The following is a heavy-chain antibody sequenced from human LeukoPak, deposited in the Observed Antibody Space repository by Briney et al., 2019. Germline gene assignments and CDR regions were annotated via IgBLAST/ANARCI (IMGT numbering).Heavy chain of an antibody. J-gene: IGHJ5*02. V-gene: IGHV4-39*07. CDR3: ARAGYYDSSGYNWFDP. D-gene: IGHD3-22*01. CDR2: IYYSGST. CDR1: GGSISSSSYY. Sequence: SETLSLTCTVSGGSISSSSYYWGWIRQPPGKGLEWIGSIYYSGSTYYNPSLKSRVTISVDTSKNQFSLKLSSVTAADTAVYYCARAGYYDSSGYNWFDPWGQGTLVTVSS.